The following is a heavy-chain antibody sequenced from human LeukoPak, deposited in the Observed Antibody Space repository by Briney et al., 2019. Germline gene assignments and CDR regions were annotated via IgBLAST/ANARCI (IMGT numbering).Heavy chain of an antibody. V-gene: IGHV3-30*04. D-gene: IGHD3-3*01. CDR2: ISSGSEK. CDR1: GFTFSIFP. J-gene: IGHJ4*02. CDR3: ARDLELSAVYYFDS. Sequence: GSLRLSCEASGFTFSIFPMHWVRQAPGKGLEWVALISSGSEKYYADSVKGRFTISRDNSKNTLYLQMNSLRADDTAVYYCARDLELSAVYYFDSWGQGTLVIVSS.